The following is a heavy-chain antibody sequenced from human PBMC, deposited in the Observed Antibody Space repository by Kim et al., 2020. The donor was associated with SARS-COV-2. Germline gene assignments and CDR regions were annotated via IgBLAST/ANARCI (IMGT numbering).Heavy chain of an antibody. Sequence: ASVKVSCKTSGYPFSGFYIHWVRQAPGQGLEWMGWISPNNGATKYAEASQGRVTMTRDTSINTAYLELSRVKSDDTAIYFCARGSDYHGLDVWGQGTPVTVPS. CDR1: GYPFSGFY. V-gene: IGHV1-2*02. CDR3: ARGSDYHGLDV. J-gene: IGHJ6*02. CDR2: ISPNNGAT.